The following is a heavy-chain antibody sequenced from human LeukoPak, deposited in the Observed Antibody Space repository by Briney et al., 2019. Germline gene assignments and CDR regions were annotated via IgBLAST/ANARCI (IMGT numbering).Heavy chain of an antibody. V-gene: IGHV3-74*01. CDR2: ISSDGTTT. CDR3: AKGSLPTVSAATDY. CDR1: GFTFSNYW. Sequence: GGSLRLSCAASGFTFSNYWMHWVRQAPGKGLVWVSVISSDGTTTAYADSVKGRFTISRDNSKNTLYLQMNSLRAEDTAVYYCAKGSLPTVSAATDYWGQGTLVTVSS. J-gene: IGHJ4*02. D-gene: IGHD4-17*01.